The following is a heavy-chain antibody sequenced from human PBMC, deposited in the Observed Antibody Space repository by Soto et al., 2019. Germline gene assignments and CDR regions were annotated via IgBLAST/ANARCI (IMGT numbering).Heavy chain of an antibody. CDR2: ISGSGGST. CDR1: GFTFSSYA. Sequence: EVQLLESGGGLVQPGGSLRLSCAASGFTFSSYAMSWVRQAPGKGLAWVSAISGSGGSTYYADSVKGRFTISRDNSKNTLYLQMNSLRAEDTAVYYCEKDRSYDILAGYYGTDYWGQGTLVTVSS. CDR3: EKDRSYDILAGYYGTDY. V-gene: IGHV3-23*01. D-gene: IGHD3-9*01. J-gene: IGHJ4*02.